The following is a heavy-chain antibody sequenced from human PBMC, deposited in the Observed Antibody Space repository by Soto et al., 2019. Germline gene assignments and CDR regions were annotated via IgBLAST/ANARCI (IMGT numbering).Heavy chain of an antibody. CDR2: IYGGGST. D-gene: IGHD3-10*01. J-gene: IGHJ4*02. Sequence: EVQLVETGGDLIQPGGSLRLSCAASGFTVSSSYMSWVRQAPGKGLEWVSVIYGGGSTYYADSVKGRFTISRDNSKNTLYLQMNSLRAEDTAVYYCANAQLGSVGRPDYWGQGTLVTVSS. CDR3: ANAQLGSVGRPDY. V-gene: IGHV3-53*02. CDR1: GFTVSSSY.